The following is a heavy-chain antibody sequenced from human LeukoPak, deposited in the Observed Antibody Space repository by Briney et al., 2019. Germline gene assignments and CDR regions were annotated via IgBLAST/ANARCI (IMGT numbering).Heavy chain of an antibody. CDR3: ARALDDYGAN. CDR1: GFTFSSYS. D-gene: IGHD4-17*01. Sequence: GGSLRLPCAASGFTFSSYSMNWVRQAPGKGLEWVSSISSSSSYIYYADSVKGRFTISRDNAKNSLYLQMNSLRAEDTAVYYCARALDDYGANWGQGTLVTVSS. J-gene: IGHJ4*02. CDR2: ISSSSSYI. V-gene: IGHV3-21*01.